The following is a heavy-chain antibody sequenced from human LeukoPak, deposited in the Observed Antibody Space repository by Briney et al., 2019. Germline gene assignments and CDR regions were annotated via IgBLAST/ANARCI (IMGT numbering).Heavy chain of an antibody. CDR2: IYYSGST. Sequence: SETLSLTCTVSGGSVSSGSYYWSWIRQPPGKGLEWIGYIYYSGSTNYNPSLKSRVTLSVDTSKNQFSLKLSSVTAADTAVYYCARAAGGIMITSPPDCWGQGTLVTVSS. V-gene: IGHV4-61*01. CDR1: GGSVSSGSYY. CDR3: ARAAGGIMITSPPDC. D-gene: IGHD3-16*01. J-gene: IGHJ4*02.